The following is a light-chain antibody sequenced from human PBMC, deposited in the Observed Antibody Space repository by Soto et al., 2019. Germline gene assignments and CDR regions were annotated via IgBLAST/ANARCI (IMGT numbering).Light chain of an antibody. J-gene: IGKJ1*01. CDR2: AAS. Sequence: IQMTQSPSTLPASVGDRVTITCLASRDVGSDVSWYQQKPGQAPKLLIYAASNLYTGVPSRFSGSRSGTEFTLTISSLQPEDFASYYCLQDYGDSWTFGQGTMV. CDR3: LQDYGDSWT. CDR1: RDVGSD. V-gene: IGKV1-6*01.